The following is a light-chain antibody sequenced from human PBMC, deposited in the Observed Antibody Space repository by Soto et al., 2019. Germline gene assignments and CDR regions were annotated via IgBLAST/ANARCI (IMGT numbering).Light chain of an antibody. CDR3: CAYSHGNIF. J-gene: IGLJ1*01. CDR2: DVS. Sequence: QSALTQPASVSGSPGQSITISCTGTSSDVGGYNYVSWYQQHPGKAPKLMIYDVSNRPSGVSNRFSGSKSGNTASLTISGLQAEDEADYCCCAYSHGNIFCGSGTKVTGL. V-gene: IGLV2-14*01. CDR1: SSDVGGYNY.